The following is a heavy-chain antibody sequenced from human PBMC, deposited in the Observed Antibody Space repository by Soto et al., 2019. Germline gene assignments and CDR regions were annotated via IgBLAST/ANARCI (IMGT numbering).Heavy chain of an antibody. CDR2: IWYDGSNK. CDR1: GFTFSSYG. V-gene: IGHV3-33*01. CDR3: ARPSRQLWFGELDAFDI. Sequence: QVQLVESGGGVVQPGRSLRLSCAASGFTFSSYGMHWVRQAPGKGLEWVAVIWYDGSNKYYADSVKGRFTISRDNSKNXQYRQRNSLRAEDTAVYYCARPSRQLWFGELDAFDIWGQGTMVTVSS. D-gene: IGHD3-10*01. J-gene: IGHJ3*02.